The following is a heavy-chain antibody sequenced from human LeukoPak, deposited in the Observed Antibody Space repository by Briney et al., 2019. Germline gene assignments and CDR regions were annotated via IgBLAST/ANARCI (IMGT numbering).Heavy chain of an antibody. CDR3: VQKRTGAFDL. CDR1: GFIFSSYS. V-gene: IGHV3-21*01. Sequence: GGSLRLSCAASGFIFSSYSLNWVRQVPGKGPEWVSSISTFSSYKDYADSVKGRFTIYRDNAKNSLYLQMDSLRADDTAVYYCVQKRTGAFDLWGRGTLVTVSS. CDR2: ISTFSSYK. D-gene: IGHD3/OR15-3a*01. J-gene: IGHJ2*01.